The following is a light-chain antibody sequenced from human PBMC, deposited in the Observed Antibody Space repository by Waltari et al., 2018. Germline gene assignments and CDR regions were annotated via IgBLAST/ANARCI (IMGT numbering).Light chain of an antibody. CDR2: VAS. CDR3: QQYGSSPSRT. J-gene: IGKJ1*01. Sequence: EIVLTQSPGTLSLSPGERATLSCRASQSVSSSYLAWYQQKPGQAPRLLIYVASSRSTGIPDRFSGSRSWTDFTLPISRLEPEDFAVYYCQQYGSSPSRTFGQGTKVEIK. V-gene: IGKV3-20*01. CDR1: QSVSSSY.